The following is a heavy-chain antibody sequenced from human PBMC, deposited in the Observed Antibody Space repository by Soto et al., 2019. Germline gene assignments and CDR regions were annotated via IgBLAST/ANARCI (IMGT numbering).Heavy chain of an antibody. CDR3: ARYRHCSGDSCNYYYIMDL. CDR1: GYTFTSYG. CDR2: ISAYNGNT. D-gene: IGHD2-15*01. J-gene: IGHJ6*02. V-gene: IGHV1-18*01. Sequence: ASVKVSCKASGYTFTSYGISWVRQAPGQGLEWMGWISAYNGNTNYAQKLQGRVTMTTDTSTSTAYMEPRSLRSDDTATYFCARYRHCSGDSCNYYYIMDLWGQGTTVTVSS.